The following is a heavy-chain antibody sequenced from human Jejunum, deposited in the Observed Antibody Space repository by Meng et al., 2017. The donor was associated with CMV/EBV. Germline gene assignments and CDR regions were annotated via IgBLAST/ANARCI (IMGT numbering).Heavy chain of an antibody. Sequence: GFTFSNYALGWVRQAPGKGLEWVSSISGSGRTTYYADSVKGRFTISRDNSKNTLYLQMNSLRAEDTAVYYCAKEEGYTRPHYFDYWGQGTLVTVSS. CDR1: GFTFSNYA. CDR2: ISGSGRTT. V-gene: IGHV3-23*01. D-gene: IGHD6-13*01. CDR3: AKEEGYTRPHYFDY. J-gene: IGHJ4*02.